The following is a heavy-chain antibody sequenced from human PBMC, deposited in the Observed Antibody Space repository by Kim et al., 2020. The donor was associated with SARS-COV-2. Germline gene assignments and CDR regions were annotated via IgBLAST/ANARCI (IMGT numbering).Heavy chain of an antibody. J-gene: IGHJ5*02. CDR1: GYTFTSYG. D-gene: IGHD3-3*01. Sequence: ASVKVSCKASGYTFTSYGISWVRQAPGQGLEWMGWISAYNGITNYAQKLQGRVTMTTDTSTSTAYMELRSLRSDDTAVYYCARDLEPKSGYYLSDWFDPWGQGTLVTVSS. CDR3: ARDLEPKSGYYLSDWFDP. CDR2: ISAYNGIT. V-gene: IGHV1-18*04.